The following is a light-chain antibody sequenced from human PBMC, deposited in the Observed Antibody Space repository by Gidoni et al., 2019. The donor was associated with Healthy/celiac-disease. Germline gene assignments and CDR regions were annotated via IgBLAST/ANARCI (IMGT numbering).Light chain of an antibody. Sequence: DIQTPQSPSTLSASVGDRVTITCRARQSISRWWAWYQQKPGNAPELLIHQASSLESGVPSRFSGSGSGTAFTLIIRSLQPDDFATYYCQQYNSYPLTFGGGTKVEIK. V-gene: IGKV1-5*03. CDR2: QAS. CDR3: QQYNSYPLT. CDR1: QSISRW. J-gene: IGKJ4*01.